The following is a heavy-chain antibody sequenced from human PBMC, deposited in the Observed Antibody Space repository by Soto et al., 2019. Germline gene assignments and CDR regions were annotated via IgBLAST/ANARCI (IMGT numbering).Heavy chain of an antibody. D-gene: IGHD4-17*01. CDR3: SSGSTVINTLAF. CDR2: IYHSGST. Sequence: SETLSLTCAVSSGSISSSNWWSWVRQPPGKGLEWIGEIYHSGSTNYNPSLKSRVTISVDKSKNQFSLKLTSVTAADTAVYYCSSGSTVINTLAFWGQGTLVTVSS. J-gene: IGHJ4*02. V-gene: IGHV4-4*02. CDR1: SGSISSSNW.